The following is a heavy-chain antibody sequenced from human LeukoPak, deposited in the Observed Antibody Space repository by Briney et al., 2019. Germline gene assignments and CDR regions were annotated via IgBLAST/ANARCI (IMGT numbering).Heavy chain of an antibody. CDR2: INHSGST. Sequence: SETLSLTCAVYGGSFSGYYWSWIRQPPGKGLEWIGEINHSGSTNYNPSLKSRVTISVDTSKNQFSLKLSSVTAADTAVYYCARAGGYCSGGSCYSVGYWGQGTLVTVSS. D-gene: IGHD2-15*01. V-gene: IGHV4-34*01. CDR3: ARAGGYCSGGSCYSVGY. CDR1: GGSFSGYY. J-gene: IGHJ4*02.